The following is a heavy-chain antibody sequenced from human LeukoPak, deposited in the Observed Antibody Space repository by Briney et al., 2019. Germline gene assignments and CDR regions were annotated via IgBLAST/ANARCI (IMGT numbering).Heavy chain of an antibody. D-gene: IGHD2-15*01. V-gene: IGHV1-69*02. CDR1: GGTFSSYT. CDR3: ARGAATPLVPRMNYGMDV. CDR2: IIPILGIA. J-gene: IGHJ6*02. Sequence: ASVKVSCKASGGTFSSYTISWVRQAPGQGLEWMGRIIPILGIANYAQKFQGRVTITADKSTSTAYMELSSLRPEDTAVYYCARGAATPLVPRMNYGMDVWGQGTTVTVSS.